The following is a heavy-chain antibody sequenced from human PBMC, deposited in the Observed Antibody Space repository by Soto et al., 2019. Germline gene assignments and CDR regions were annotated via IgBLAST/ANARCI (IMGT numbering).Heavy chain of an antibody. CDR2: INSDGSST. Sequence: GSLRLSCAASGFTFSSYWMHWVRQAPGKGLVWVSRINSDGSSTSYADSVKGRFTISRDNAKNTLYLQMNSLRAEDTAVYYCARDSYDSSGYFYYFDYWGQGTLVIVSS. D-gene: IGHD3-22*01. CDR3: ARDSYDSSGYFYYFDY. V-gene: IGHV3-74*01. CDR1: GFTFSSYW. J-gene: IGHJ4*02.